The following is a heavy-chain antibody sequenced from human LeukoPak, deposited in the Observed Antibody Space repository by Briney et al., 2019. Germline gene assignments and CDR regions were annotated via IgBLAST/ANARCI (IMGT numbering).Heavy chain of an antibody. CDR3: ATNAIAVAGSVDY. J-gene: IGHJ4*02. V-gene: IGHV3-23*01. CDR2: ISADGQVT. CDR1: GFAFGTYA. D-gene: IGHD6-19*01. Sequence: GGSLRLSCAGSGFAFGTYAMSWVRQAPGMGLEWVSSISADGQVTYYADSVEGRFTISRDNSKNMLYLQMNSLRAEDTAVYYCATNAIAVAGSVDYWGQGTLVSVSS.